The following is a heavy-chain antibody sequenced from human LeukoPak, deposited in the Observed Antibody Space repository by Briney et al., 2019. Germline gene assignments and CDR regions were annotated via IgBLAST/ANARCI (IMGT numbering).Heavy chain of an antibody. CDR2: IYYSGST. CDR3: ARQGPCEARRWDYFDY. Sequence: SETLSLTCTVSGGSISSSSYYWGWIRQPPGKGLEWIGSIYYSGSTYYNPSLKSRVTLSVDTSKNQFSLKLTSVTAADTAVYYCARQGPCEARRWDYFDYWGQGTLVTVSS. J-gene: IGHJ4*02. CDR1: GGSISSSSYY. D-gene: IGHD4-23*01. V-gene: IGHV4-39*01.